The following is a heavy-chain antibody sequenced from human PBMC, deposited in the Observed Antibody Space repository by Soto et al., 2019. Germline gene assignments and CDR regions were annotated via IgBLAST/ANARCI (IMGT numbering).Heavy chain of an antibody. CDR2: ISYGGSDK. D-gene: IGHD4-17*01. Sequence: GGSLRLCWGALGFTFRNFGIYWVSKAPGRGLEWVAVISYGGSDKYYANSVKGRFTISRDNSKNTLYLQMNSLRPEDTAVYYCAKGDDYGDSGPFDYWGQGTRVTVSS. V-gene: IGHV3-30*18. CDR3: AKGDDYGDSGPFDY. J-gene: IGHJ4*02. CDR1: GFTFRNFG.